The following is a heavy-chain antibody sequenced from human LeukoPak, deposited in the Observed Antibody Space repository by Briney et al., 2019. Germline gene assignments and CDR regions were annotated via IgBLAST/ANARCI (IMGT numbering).Heavy chain of an antibody. J-gene: IGHJ6*03. Sequence: SETLSLTCTVSGGSISSYYWSWIRQPPGKGLEWIGEINHSGSTNYNPSLKSRVTISVDTSKNQFSLKLSSVTAADTAVYYCARVALGITFGGVIAPPPGYYYYMDVWGKGTTVTISS. V-gene: IGHV4-34*01. CDR3: ARVALGITFGGVIAPPPGYYYYMDV. D-gene: IGHD3-16*02. CDR2: INHSGST. CDR1: GGSISSYY.